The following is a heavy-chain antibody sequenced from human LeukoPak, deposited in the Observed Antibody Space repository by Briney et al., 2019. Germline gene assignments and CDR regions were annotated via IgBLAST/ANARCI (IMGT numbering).Heavy chain of an antibody. Sequence: GGSLRLSCSVYGFSFNSHWMKWVRQAPGRGREWVASINQDGSEKYYADSVKGRFIMSRDKAKNSLYLQMNSLRVEDTAIYYCARDGEAAGLYFDYWGQGTLVTVSS. J-gene: IGHJ4*02. CDR1: GFSFNSHW. CDR2: INQDGSEK. CDR3: ARDGEAAGLYFDY. D-gene: IGHD6-13*01. V-gene: IGHV3-7*01.